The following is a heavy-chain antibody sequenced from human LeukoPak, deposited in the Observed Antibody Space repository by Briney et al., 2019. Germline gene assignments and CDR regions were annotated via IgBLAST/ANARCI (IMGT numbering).Heavy chain of an antibody. CDR2: ISSSSSYI. D-gene: IGHD4-17*01. CDR1: GFTFSSYS. CDR3: ARAMSTVTTNFDY. V-gene: IGHV3-21*01. Sequence: GGSLRLSCAASGFTFSSYSMNWVRQAPGRGLEWVSSISSSSSYIYYADSVKGRFTISRDNAKNSLYLQMNSLRAEDTAVYYCARAMSTVTTNFDYWGQGTLVTVSS. J-gene: IGHJ4*02.